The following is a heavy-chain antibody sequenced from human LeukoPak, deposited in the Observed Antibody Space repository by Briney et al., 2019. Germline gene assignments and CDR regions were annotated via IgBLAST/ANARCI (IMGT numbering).Heavy chain of an antibody. Sequence: SETLSLTCAVYGGSFSGYYWSWIRQPPGKGLEWIGEINHSGSTNYNPSLKSRVTISVDTSKNQFSLKLSSVTAADTAVYYCARGRIAVAGTFRNWFDPWGQGTLVTVSS. V-gene: IGHV4-34*01. CDR1: GGSFSGYY. D-gene: IGHD6-19*01. CDR2: INHSGST. J-gene: IGHJ5*02. CDR3: ARGRIAVAGTFRNWFDP.